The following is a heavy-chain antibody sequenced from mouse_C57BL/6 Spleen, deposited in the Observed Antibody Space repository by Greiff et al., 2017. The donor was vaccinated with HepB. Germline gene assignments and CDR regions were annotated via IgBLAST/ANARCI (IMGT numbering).Heavy chain of an antibody. CDR3: AREGTFYYIDY. CDR2: IYPGDGDT. CDR1: GYAFSSYW. V-gene: IGHV1-80*01. J-gene: IGHJ2*01. Sequence: VQLQQSGAELVKPGASVKISCKASGYAFSSYWMNWVKQRPGKGLEWIGQIYPGDGDTNYNGKFTGKATLTADKSSRTAYMQLSTLTSEDTAVYFCAREGTFYYIDYRGQGTTLTVSS.